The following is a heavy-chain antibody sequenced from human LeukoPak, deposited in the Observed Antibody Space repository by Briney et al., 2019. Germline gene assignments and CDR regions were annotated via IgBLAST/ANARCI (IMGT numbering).Heavy chain of an antibody. CDR3: ARRYYGSGTNYFDY. D-gene: IGHD3-10*01. J-gene: IGHJ4*02. CDR1: GGSISSSNW. CDR2: VYHSGST. V-gene: IGHV4-4*02. Sequence: SETLSLTCTVSGGSISSSNWWSWVRQPPGKGLEWIGEVYHSGSTTYNSSPKSRLTMSIDKSKNHFSLNLSSVTAADTAVYYCARRYYGSGTNYFDYWGQGTLVTVSS.